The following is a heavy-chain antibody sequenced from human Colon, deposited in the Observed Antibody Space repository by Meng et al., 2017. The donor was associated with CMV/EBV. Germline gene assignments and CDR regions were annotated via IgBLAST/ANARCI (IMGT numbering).Heavy chain of an antibody. CDR1: GFTFRNHA. Sequence: GESLKISCAASGFTFRNHAMTWVRQAPGKGLEWVSVIYAGGRSTYFADSVKGRFIISRDDSKNTLYMEMNNLRAEDTAVYYCAKGTSEWLYYGVDVWGQGTTVTVSS. CDR2: IYAGGRST. V-gene: IGHV3-23*03. J-gene: IGHJ6*02. CDR3: AKGTSEWLYYGVDV. D-gene: IGHD3-3*01.